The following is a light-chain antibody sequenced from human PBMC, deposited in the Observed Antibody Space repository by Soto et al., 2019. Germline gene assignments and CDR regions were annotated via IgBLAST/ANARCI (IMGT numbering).Light chain of an antibody. CDR2: DAS. J-gene: IGKJ2*01. CDR1: QSISSW. Sequence: DIQMTQSPSTLSASVGDRVTITCRASQSISSWVAWYQQKPGKAPKLLIYDASSLESGVPSRFSGSGSGTEFTLTMSSLQPDDFATYYCQQYNSYSPYSFGQGTKLAIK. CDR3: QQYNSYSPYS. V-gene: IGKV1-5*01.